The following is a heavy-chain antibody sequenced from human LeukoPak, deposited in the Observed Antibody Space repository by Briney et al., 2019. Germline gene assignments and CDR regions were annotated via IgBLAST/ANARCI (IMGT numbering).Heavy chain of an antibody. CDR3: ARHYYYDSSGFSYYYYYMDV. Sequence: SETLSLTCAVYGGSFSGDFWSWIRQSPGKGLEWIGEINHGGSTTYNPSLQSRVTISVDTSKNQFSLKLSSVTAADTAVCYCARHYYYDSSGFSYYYYYMDVWGKGTTVTISS. CDR2: INHGGST. CDR1: GGSFSGDF. V-gene: IGHV4-34*01. J-gene: IGHJ6*03. D-gene: IGHD3-22*01.